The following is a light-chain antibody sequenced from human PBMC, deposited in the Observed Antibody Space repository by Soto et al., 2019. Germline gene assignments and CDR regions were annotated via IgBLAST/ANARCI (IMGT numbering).Light chain of an antibody. J-gene: IGKJ1*01. CDR2: DAT. CDR1: QSMNDW. Sequence: DIQITQSPSTLSASVGDRVTITCRANQSMNDWLAWYQLKPGKAPKVPIYDATSWQSGVPSRFSGRGSGTEFTLTIGSLQSDDVAIYYCLRHSALPPTFGQGTKVEI. CDR3: LRHSALPPT. V-gene: IGKV1-5*01.